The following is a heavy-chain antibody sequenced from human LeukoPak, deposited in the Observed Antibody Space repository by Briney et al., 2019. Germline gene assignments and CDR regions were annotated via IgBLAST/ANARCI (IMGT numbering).Heavy chain of an antibody. J-gene: IGHJ4*02. V-gene: IGHV4-59*12. CDR2: TYYSGST. CDR1: GGSISSYY. CDR3: ARDPLGPYFDY. Sequence: SETLSLTCTVSGGSISSYYWSWIRQPPGKGLEWIGYTYYSGSTNYNSSFKSRVTISIDTSKNQFSLRLSSVTAADTAVYYCARDPLGPYFDYWGQGTLVTVSS.